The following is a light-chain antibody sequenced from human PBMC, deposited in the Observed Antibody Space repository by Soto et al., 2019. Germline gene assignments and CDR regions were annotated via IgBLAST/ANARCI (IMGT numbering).Light chain of an antibody. CDR2: GAS. Sequence: EIVLTQSPGTLSLSPGERVTLSCRASQSVSSSYLAWYQQKPGQAPRLLIYGASSRATDIPDRFSGSGCWTDFTITISSLVPEDFAVYYCHQYGNSPRTFGQGTKLEIK. CDR1: QSVSSSY. CDR3: HQYGNSPRT. J-gene: IGKJ2*01. V-gene: IGKV3-20*01.